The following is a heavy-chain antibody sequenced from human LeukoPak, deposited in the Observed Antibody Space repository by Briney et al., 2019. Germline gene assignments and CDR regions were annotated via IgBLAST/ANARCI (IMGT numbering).Heavy chain of an antibody. Sequence: GGSLRLSCAASGFTFSRYAMSWVRQAPGKGLEWVSGISASGESTYYADSVKGRLTISRDNSKNTLYLLMNSLRAEDTAVYYCARYCSGGSCYLTRGIYGMDVWGQGTTVTVSS. CDR1: GFTFSRYA. J-gene: IGHJ6*02. CDR3: ARYCSGGSCYLTRGIYGMDV. CDR2: ISASGEST. V-gene: IGHV3-23*01. D-gene: IGHD2-15*01.